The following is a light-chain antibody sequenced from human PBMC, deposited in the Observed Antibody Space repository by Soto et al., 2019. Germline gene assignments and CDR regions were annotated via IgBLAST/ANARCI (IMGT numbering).Light chain of an antibody. CDR1: SSDAGACNC. V-gene: IGLV2-14*01. J-gene: IGLJ2*01. CDR2: EGS. Sequence: QSALTQPASVSGSPGQSITISCTGTSSDAGACNCVSWYQQHPGKAPKLMIYEGSKRPSGVSNRFSGSKSGNTASLTISGLQAEDGADYYCSSYTSSSTVVFGGGTKLTVL. CDR3: SSYTSSSTVV.